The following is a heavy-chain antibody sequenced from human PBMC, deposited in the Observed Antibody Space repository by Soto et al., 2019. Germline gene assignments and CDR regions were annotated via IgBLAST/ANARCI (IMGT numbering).Heavy chain of an antibody. J-gene: IGHJ6*02. D-gene: IGHD4-17*01. V-gene: IGHV1-3*01. Sequence: QVQLVQSGAEVKKPGASVKVSCKASGYTFTSYAMHWVRQAPGQRLEWMGWINAGNGNTKYSQKFQGRVTITRDTSASTAHMELSSLRSEDTAVYYCARDTAPSDVWGQGTTVTFSS. CDR3: ARDTAPSDV. CDR2: INAGNGNT. CDR1: GYTFTSYA.